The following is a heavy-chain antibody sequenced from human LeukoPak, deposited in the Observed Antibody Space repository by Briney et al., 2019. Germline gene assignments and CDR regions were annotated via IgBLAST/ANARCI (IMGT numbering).Heavy chain of an antibody. J-gene: IGHJ4*02. CDR2: IYTSGST. Sequence: KPSETLSLTCTVSGGSISSGSYYWSWIRQPAGKGLEWIGRIYTSGSTNYNPSLKSRVTISVDTSKNQFSLKLSSVTAADTAVYYCARGMRATSSGIDYWGQGTLVTVSS. D-gene: IGHD3-22*01. CDR1: GGSISSGSYY. V-gene: IGHV4-61*02. CDR3: ARGMRATSSGIDY.